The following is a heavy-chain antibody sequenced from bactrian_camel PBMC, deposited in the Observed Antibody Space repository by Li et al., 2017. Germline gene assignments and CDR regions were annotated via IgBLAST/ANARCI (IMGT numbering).Heavy chain of an antibody. V-gene: IGHV3S32*01. D-gene: IGHD3*01. CDR3: ATGVYCANVLSPSEYDT. Sequence: EVQLVESGGVSVQPGGSLRLSCKVSGHSRGSNCVGWYRLPPGRAPAEREGIAAIRRDGGETWYAASVKGRFTISRDSAKTTLFLEMNSLKPDDTAMYYCATGVYCANVLSPSEYDTWGQGTQVTVS. CDR1: GHSRGSNC. CDR2: IRRDGGET. J-gene: IGHJ4*01.